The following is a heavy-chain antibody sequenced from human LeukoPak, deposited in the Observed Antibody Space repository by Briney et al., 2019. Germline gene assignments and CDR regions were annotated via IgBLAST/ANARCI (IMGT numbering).Heavy chain of an antibody. CDR3: ARHGSPMYYFDY. D-gene: IGHD1-26*01. CDR1: GDSISSSRYY. J-gene: IGHJ4*02. Sequence: PSETLSLTCTVSGDSISSSRYYWGWIHQPPGEGLEWIGSIHYSATTYYNSPLKTRVTISVDTSKNQFSLRLNVTAADTAVYYCARHGSPMYYFDYWGQGTLVTVSS. CDR2: IHYSATT. V-gene: IGHV4-39*01.